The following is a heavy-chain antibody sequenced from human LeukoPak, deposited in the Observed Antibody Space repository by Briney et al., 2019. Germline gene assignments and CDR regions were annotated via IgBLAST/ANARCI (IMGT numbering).Heavy chain of an antibody. D-gene: IGHD3-22*01. J-gene: IGHJ3*02. Sequence: KSSETLSLTCTVSGGSISSSNFYWGWIRQPPGKGLEWIGSIYYSGSTYYKPSLKSRVSISVDTSKNQFSLKLSSVTAADTAVYYCARGPWRRARITMIVVVPREHAFDIWGQGTMVTVSS. CDR2: IYYSGST. CDR3: ARGPWRRARITMIVVVPREHAFDI. V-gene: IGHV4-39*07. CDR1: GGSISSSNFY.